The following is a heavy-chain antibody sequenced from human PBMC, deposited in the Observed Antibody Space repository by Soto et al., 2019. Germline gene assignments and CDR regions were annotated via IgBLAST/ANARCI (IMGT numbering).Heavy chain of an antibody. V-gene: IGHV3-9*01. CDR3: AKDPGGGDYYYYYMDV. Sequence: EVQLVESGGGLVQPGRSLRLSCAASGFTFDDYAMHWVRQAPGKGLEWVSGISWNSGSIGYADSVKGRFTISRDNAKNSLYLQMNSLRAEDTALYYCAKDPGGGDYYYYYMDVWGKGTTVTVSS. CDR1: GFTFDDYA. J-gene: IGHJ6*03. CDR2: ISWNSGSI. D-gene: IGHD3-10*01.